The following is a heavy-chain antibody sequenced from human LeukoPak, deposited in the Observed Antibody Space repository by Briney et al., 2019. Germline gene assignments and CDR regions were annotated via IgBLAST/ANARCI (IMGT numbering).Heavy chain of an antibody. CDR3: AKDRSRRNYYGSGSYFWFDP. Sequence: GGSLRLSCAASGFNFNTFGMHWVRQATGKGLEWVSAIGTAGDTYYPGSVKGRFTISRENAKNSLYLQMNSLRAEDTAVYYCAKDRSRRNYYGSGSYFWFDPWGQGTLVTVSS. D-gene: IGHD3-10*01. CDR2: IGTAGDT. J-gene: IGHJ5*02. V-gene: IGHV3-13*01. CDR1: GFNFNTFG.